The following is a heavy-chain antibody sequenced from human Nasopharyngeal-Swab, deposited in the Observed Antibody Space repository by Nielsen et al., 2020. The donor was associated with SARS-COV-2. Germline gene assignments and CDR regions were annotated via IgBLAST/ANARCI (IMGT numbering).Heavy chain of an antibody. V-gene: IGHV3-48*02. J-gene: IGHJ6*02. D-gene: IGHD2-2*01. CDR1: GFTFISYN. CDR2: ISSSSSTK. CDR3: AREMERSVPAAIAYYYYYNMDV. Sequence: GGSLRLSCAASGFTFISYNMNWVRQAPGKGLEWVSYISSSSSTKYYADSVKGRFTISIDNAKNSLYLQMNSLRDEDTAVYYCAREMERSVPAAIAYYYYYNMDVWGQGTTVTVSS.